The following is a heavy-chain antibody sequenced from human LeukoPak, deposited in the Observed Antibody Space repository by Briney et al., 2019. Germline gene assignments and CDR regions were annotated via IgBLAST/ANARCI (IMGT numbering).Heavy chain of an antibody. V-gene: IGHV3-7*01. CDR2: IKQDGSEK. D-gene: IGHD2-15*01. CDR1: GFTFSSYW. J-gene: IGHJ3*02. CDR3: ASVVVAATDSDAFDI. Sequence: GGSLRHSCAASGFTFSSYWMSWVRQAPGKGLEWVANIKQDGSEKYYVDSVKGRFTISRDNAKNSLYLQMNSLRAEDTAVYYCASVVVAATDSDAFDIWGQGTMVTVSS.